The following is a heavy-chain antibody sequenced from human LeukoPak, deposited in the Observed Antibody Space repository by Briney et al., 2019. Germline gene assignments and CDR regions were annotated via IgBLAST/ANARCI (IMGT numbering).Heavy chain of an antibody. CDR2: IYTSGST. D-gene: IGHD2-2*01. CDR1: GGSISSYY. V-gene: IGHV4-4*07. CDR3: ASSTVVPYYFDY. J-gene: IGHJ4*02. Sequence: SETLSLTCTVSGGSISSYYWSWIRQPAGKGLEWVGRIYTSGSTNYNPSLKSRVTISVDKSKNQFSLKLSSVTAADTAVYYCASSTVVPYYFDYWGQGTLVTVSS.